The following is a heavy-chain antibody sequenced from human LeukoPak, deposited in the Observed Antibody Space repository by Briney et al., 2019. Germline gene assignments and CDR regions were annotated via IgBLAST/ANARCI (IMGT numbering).Heavy chain of an antibody. Sequence: SVKLSCKASGGTFSSYAISWVRRAPGQGLEWMGGIIPIFGTANYAQKFQGRVTITTDESTSTAYMELSSLRSEDTAVYYCARGWVEYYYDSSGSIDYFDYWGQGTLVTVSS. D-gene: IGHD3-22*01. V-gene: IGHV1-69*05. CDR3: ARGWVEYYYDSSGSIDYFDY. J-gene: IGHJ4*02. CDR2: IIPIFGTA. CDR1: GGTFSSYA.